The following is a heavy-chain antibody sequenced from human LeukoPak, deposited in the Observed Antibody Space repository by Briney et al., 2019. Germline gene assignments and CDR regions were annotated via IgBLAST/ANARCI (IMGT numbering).Heavy chain of an antibody. CDR3: ARGGCSGGSCYPGWFDP. Sequence: SVKVSCKASGGTFSSYAISWVRQAPGQGLEWMGRIIPILGIANYAQKFQGRVTITADKSTSTAYMELSSLRSEDTAVYYCARGGCSGGSCYPGWFDPWGQGTLVTVSS. J-gene: IGHJ5*02. D-gene: IGHD2-15*01. CDR1: GGTFSSYA. V-gene: IGHV1-69*04. CDR2: IIPILGIA.